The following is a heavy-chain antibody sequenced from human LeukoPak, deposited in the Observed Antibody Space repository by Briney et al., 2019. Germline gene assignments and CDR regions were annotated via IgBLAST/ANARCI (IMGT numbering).Heavy chain of an antibody. CDR3: ARQVDTSMALPDY. Sequence: ASVTVSFKASVYTFTSYGISWVRQAPGQGREWMGWISAYNGNTNSAQKVQGRVTLTTDTSTSTAYMELRSLRSDDTAVYYCARQVDTSMALPDYWGQGTLVTVSS. CDR1: VYTFTSYG. D-gene: IGHD5-18*01. J-gene: IGHJ4*02. V-gene: IGHV1-18*01. CDR2: ISAYNGNT.